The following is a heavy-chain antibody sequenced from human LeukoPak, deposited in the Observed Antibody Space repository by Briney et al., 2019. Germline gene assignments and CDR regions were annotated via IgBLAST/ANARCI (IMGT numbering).Heavy chain of an antibody. Sequence: TSETLSLTCTVSGGSISSGGYYWSWIRQHPGKGLEWIGYIYYSGSTYYNPSLKSRVTISVDTSKNQFSLKLSSVTAADTAVYYCARADCSGGSCYGHYYLDYWGQETLVTVSS. D-gene: IGHD2-15*01. CDR1: GGSISSGGYY. J-gene: IGHJ4*02. V-gene: IGHV4-31*03. CDR2: IYYSGST. CDR3: ARADCSGGSCYGHYYLDY.